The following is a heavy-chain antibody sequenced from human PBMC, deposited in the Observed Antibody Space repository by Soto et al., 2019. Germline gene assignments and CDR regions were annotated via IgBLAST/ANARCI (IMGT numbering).Heavy chain of an antibody. D-gene: IGHD3-3*01. CDR3: AKNKYDFWSGWHALDV. V-gene: IGHV3-30-3*01. CDR1: GFTFSSYA. CDR2: ISYDGSNK. J-gene: IGHJ6*02. Sequence: QVQLVESGGGVVQPGRSLRLSCAASGFTFSSYAMHWVRQAPGKGLEWVAVISYDGSNKYYADSVKGRFTISRDNSKNTLYLQMNSLRAEDTAVYYCAKNKYDFWSGWHALDVWGQGTTVTVSS.